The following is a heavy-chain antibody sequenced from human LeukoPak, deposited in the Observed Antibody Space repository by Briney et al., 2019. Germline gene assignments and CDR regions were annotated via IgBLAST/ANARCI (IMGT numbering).Heavy chain of an antibody. D-gene: IGHD3-3*01. CDR2: INHSGST. V-gene: IGHV4-34*01. CDR1: GGSFSGYY. CDR3: ARVGYDFWSGHPRGWFDP. Sequence: SETLSLTCAVYGGSFSGYYWSWIRQPPGKGLEWIGEINHSGSTNYNPSLKSRVTISVDTSKNQFSLKLSSATAADTAVYYCARVGYDFWSGHPRGWFDPWGQGTLVTVSS. J-gene: IGHJ5*02.